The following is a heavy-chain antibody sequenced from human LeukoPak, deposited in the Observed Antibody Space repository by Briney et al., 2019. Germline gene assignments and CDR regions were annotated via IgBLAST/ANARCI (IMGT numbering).Heavy chain of an antibody. D-gene: IGHD1-20*01. V-gene: IGHV3-23*01. CDR2: LTGDGNT. Sequence: SLRLSCAASGFTFTSYAMSWVRQAPGKGLEWVSVLTGDGNTYYADSVKGRFTNSRDDSKNTLFLQMNSLRAEDTAVYFCAKVKWKLIGYFDYWGQGTLVTVSS. CDR1: GFTFTSYA. J-gene: IGHJ4*02. CDR3: AKVKWKLIGYFDY.